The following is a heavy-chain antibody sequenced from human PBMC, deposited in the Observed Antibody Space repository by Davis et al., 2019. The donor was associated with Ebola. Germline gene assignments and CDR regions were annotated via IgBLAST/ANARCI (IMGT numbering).Heavy chain of an antibody. CDR3: AKDTVVLMVYAYYGMDV. Sequence: GESLKISCAASGFTFSSYSMNWVRQAPGKGLEWVSSISSSSSYIYYADSVKGRFTISRDNAKNSLYLQMNSLRAEDTAVYYCAKDTVVLMVYAYYGMDVWGQGTTVTVSS. CDR2: ISSSSSYI. CDR1: GFTFSSYS. V-gene: IGHV3-21*01. J-gene: IGHJ6*02. D-gene: IGHD2-8*01.